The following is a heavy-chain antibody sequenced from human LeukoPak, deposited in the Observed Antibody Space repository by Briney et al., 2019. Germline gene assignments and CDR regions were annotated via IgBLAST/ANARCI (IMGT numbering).Heavy chain of an antibody. J-gene: IGHJ6*02. CDR3: AKQQLNRYYVVDV. CDR2: SDPIVSDT. Sequence: KPGESLRISCKGSGYNFTSYLITWVRPMPGKGLEWMGRSDPIVSDTNDSPSYVDHVTISADKSISTAYLQRISLKATDTAMYKCAKQQLNRYYVVDVWGQGTTVTVSS. V-gene: IGHV5-10-1*01. D-gene: IGHD1-1*01. CDR1: GYNFTSYL.